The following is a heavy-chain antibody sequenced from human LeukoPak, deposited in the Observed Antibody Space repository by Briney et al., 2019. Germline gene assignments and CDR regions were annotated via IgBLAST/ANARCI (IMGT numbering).Heavy chain of an antibody. Sequence: PSETLSLTCAGSGGSISSGGYSWSWIRQPPGKGLEWIGYIYHSGSTYYNPSLKSRVTISVDRSKNQFSLKLSSVTAADTAVYYCARGTGDPMYYFDYWGQGTLVTVSS. D-gene: IGHD7-27*01. CDR1: GGSISSGGYS. V-gene: IGHV4-30-2*01. CDR3: ARGTGDPMYYFDY. CDR2: IYHSGST. J-gene: IGHJ4*02.